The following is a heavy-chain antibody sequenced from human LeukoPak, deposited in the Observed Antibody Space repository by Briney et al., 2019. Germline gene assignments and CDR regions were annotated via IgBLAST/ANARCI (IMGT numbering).Heavy chain of an antibody. CDR3: ARDYYYDSSGYYYGSFDY. J-gene: IGHJ4*02. Sequence: SETLSLTCSVSGGSISSHYWSWIRQPAGKGLEWIGRIYSSGSTNYNPSLKSRVTISVDTSKNQFSLKLSSVTAADTAVYYCARDYYYDSSGYYYGSFDYWGQGTLVTVSS. CDR2: IYSSGST. D-gene: IGHD3-22*01. CDR1: GGSISSHY. V-gene: IGHV4-4*07.